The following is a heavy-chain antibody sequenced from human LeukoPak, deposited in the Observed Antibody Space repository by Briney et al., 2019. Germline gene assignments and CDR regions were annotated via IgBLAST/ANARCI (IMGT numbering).Heavy chain of an antibody. Sequence: SETLSLTCSVSGGYISSYYWSWIRKPPGKGLEWFGYIYYSGSTNYNSSLKSRVTISVDTSKNQFSLKLSSVTAADTAVYYCARDLYFLSSSGESGYWGQGTLVTVSS. J-gene: IGHJ4*02. V-gene: IGHV4-59*12. D-gene: IGHD6-13*01. CDR3: ARDLYFLSSSGESGY. CDR2: IYYSGST. CDR1: GGYISSYY.